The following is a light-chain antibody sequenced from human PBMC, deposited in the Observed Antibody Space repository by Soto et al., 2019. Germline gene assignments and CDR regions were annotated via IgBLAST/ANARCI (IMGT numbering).Light chain of an antibody. CDR2: DVT. CDR1: SSDIGGYDF. V-gene: IGLV2-14*01. J-gene: IGLJ1*01. Sequence: QSALTQPASVSGSPGQSITISCIGTSSDIGGYDFVSWYQQHPGKAPKLLIYDVTNRPSGVSYRFSGSKSGNTASLTISGLQAEDEADYYCNSYSTSSTYGFGTGTKLTVL. CDR3: NSYSTSSTYG.